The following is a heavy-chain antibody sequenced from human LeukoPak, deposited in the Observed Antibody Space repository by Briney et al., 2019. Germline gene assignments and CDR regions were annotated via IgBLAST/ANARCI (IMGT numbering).Heavy chain of an antibody. CDR1: GGSISSGSYY. Sequence: SETLSLTCTVSGGSISSGSYYWSWLRQPAGRGLEWIGRIYTSGSTNYNPSLKSRVTISVDTSKNQFSLKLISVTAADTAVYYCARVRGSVPDAFDIWGQGTMVTVSS. CDR2: IYTSGST. V-gene: IGHV4-61*02. J-gene: IGHJ3*02. CDR3: ARVRGSVPDAFDI. D-gene: IGHD3-10*01.